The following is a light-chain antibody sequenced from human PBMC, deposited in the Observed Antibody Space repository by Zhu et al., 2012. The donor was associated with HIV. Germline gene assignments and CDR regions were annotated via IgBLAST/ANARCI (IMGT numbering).Light chain of an antibody. V-gene: IGKV3-11*01. CDR2: DTS. CDR1: QSIGDY. Sequence: EIVLTQSPATLSLSPGEGATLSCRASQSIGDYLAWYQQKPGQPPRLLIYDTSNRATGISARFSGSGSGTDFTLTITSLEPEDSAIYYCQQRGNSLTFGGGTKVEIK. J-gene: IGKJ4*01. CDR3: QQRGNSLT.